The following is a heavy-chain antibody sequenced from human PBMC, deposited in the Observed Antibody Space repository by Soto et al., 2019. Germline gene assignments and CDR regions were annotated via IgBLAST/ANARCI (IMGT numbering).Heavy chain of an antibody. J-gene: IGHJ4*02. CDR2: INAGNSDT. CDR3: ARGIRITMVRGVLYYFDY. V-gene: IGHV1-8*01. D-gene: IGHD3-10*01. Sequence: ASVKVSCKASGYTFTSYAMHWVRQAPGQRLEWMGWINAGNSDTGYAQKFQGRVTMTRNTSISTAYMELSSLRSEDTAVYYSARGIRITMVRGVLYYFDYWGQGTLVTVSS. CDR1: GYTFTSYA.